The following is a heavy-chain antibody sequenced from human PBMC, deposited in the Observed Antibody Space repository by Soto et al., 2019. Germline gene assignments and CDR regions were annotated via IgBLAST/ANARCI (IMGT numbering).Heavy chain of an antibody. J-gene: IGHJ6*02. CDR3: ARGVFYYGSGSYYWNYYYYGMDV. CDR1: GGSISSGGYY. Sequence: LSLTCTVSGGSISSGGYYWSWIRQHPGKGLEWIGYIYYSGSTYYNPSLKSRVTISVDTSKNQFSLKLSSVTAADTAVYYCARGVFYYGSGSYYWNYYYYGMDVWGQGTTVTVSS. D-gene: IGHD3-10*01. CDR2: IYYSGST. V-gene: IGHV4-31*03.